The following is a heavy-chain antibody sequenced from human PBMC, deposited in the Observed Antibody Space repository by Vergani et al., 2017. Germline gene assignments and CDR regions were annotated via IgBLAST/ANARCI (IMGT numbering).Heavy chain of an antibody. Sequence: EVQLVESGGGFVPPGRFLRLFCAASGFPFGDYAITLVRQAPGKGLEWVAFIRNKAYGGTTEYAASVKGRFTISRDDSKRLAYLQLSGLKTEDTAVYFCSRGRGYSFGYSDYWGQGTLVTVSS. V-gene: IGHV3-49*04. CDR2: IRNKAYGGTT. J-gene: IGHJ4*02. CDR1: GFPFGDYA. D-gene: IGHD5-18*01. CDR3: SRGRGYSFGYSDY.